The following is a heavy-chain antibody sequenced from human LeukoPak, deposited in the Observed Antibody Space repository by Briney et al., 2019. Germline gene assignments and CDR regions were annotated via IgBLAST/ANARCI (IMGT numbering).Heavy chain of an antibody. J-gene: IGHJ4*02. D-gene: IGHD4-17*01. CDR3: ARHEGIGVTTDY. V-gene: IGHV4-61*02. CDR1: GGSISSGSYY. CDR2: IYTSGST. Sequence: SETLSLTCTVSGGSISSGSYYWSWIRQPAGKGLEWIGRIYTSGSTNYNPSLKSRVTISVDTSKNQFSLKLSSVTAADTAVYYCARHEGIGVTTDYWGQGTLVTVSS.